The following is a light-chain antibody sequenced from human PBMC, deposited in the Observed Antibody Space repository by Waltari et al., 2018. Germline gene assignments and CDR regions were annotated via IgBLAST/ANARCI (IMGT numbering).Light chain of an antibody. CDR2: DTN. Sequence: QSVLTQPPSLSAAAGQKVTISCSGSSSNIGNNFVVWYQQLPGTAPKVIIHDTNKRPSGIPDRVAGSKSGTSATLDITGLQTGDEADYYCQTWDKSLNVVVFGGGTKLTVL. CDR3: QTWDKSLNVVV. J-gene: IGLJ2*01. V-gene: IGLV1-51*01. CDR1: SSNIGNNF.